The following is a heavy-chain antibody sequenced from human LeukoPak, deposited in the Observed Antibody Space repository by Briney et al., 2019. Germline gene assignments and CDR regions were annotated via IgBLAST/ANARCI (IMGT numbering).Heavy chain of an antibody. J-gene: IGHJ1*01. CDR3: AKGVRNYYDSRADENFQH. CDR2: ISWNSGSI. V-gene: IGHV3-9*01. CDR1: GFTFDDYA. Sequence: GRSLRLSCAASGFTFDDYAMHWVRQAPGKGLEWVSGISWNSGSIGYADSVKGRFTISRDNAKNSLYLQMNSLRAEDTALYYCAKGVRNYYDSRADENFQHWGQGTLVTVSS. D-gene: IGHD3-22*01.